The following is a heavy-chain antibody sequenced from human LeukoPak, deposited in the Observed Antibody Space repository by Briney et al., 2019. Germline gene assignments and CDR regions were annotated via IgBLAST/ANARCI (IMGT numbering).Heavy chain of an antibody. CDR2: IYPDDSNT. CDR1: GYNFPIYW. Sequence: GESLKISCQGSGYNFPIYWIGWVRQMPGQGLEWMGIIYPDDSNTIYGPSFQGQVTISADQSINTAYLEWSSPKASDTAIYYCARQGAAGKYYYYMDVWGKETTVTVSS. J-gene: IGHJ6*03. CDR3: ARQGAAGKYYYYMDV. D-gene: IGHD6-13*01. V-gene: IGHV5-51*01.